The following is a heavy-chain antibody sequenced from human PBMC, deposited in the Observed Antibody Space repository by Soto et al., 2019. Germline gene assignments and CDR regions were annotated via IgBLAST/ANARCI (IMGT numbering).Heavy chain of an antibody. Sequence: GGSLRLSCAASGFTFSSYAMSWVRQAPGKGLEWVSAISGTGGYTYYADSVKGRFTISRDNSRNALYLQMSSLRAEDTAVYYCAKISTVGYYFDYWGQGTLVTVSS. V-gene: IGHV3-23*01. J-gene: IGHJ4*02. D-gene: IGHD4-17*01. CDR3: AKISTVGYYFDY. CDR1: GFTFSSYA. CDR2: ISGTGGYT.